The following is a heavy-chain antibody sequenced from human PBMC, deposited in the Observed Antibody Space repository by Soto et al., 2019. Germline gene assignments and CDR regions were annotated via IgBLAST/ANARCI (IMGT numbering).Heavy chain of an antibody. Sequence: PSVKVSCKGSGYTFTSYGISWVRQAPGQGLEWMGWISAYNGNTNYAQKLQGRVTMTTDTSTSTAYMELRSLRSDDTAVYYCARGGSSYSSGWYARYYYGMDVWGQGTTVTVSS. J-gene: IGHJ6*02. D-gene: IGHD6-19*01. CDR2: ISAYNGNT. CDR1: GYTFTSYG. V-gene: IGHV1-18*01. CDR3: ARGGSSYSSGWYARYYYGMDV.